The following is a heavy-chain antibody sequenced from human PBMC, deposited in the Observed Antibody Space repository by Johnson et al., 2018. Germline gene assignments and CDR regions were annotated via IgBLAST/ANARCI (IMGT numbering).Heavy chain of an antibody. CDR3: ARAAEVGPRDAFDI. V-gene: IGHV1-69*01. CDR2: IIPIFGTA. J-gene: IGHJ3*02. CDR1: GGTFTSYA. D-gene: IGHD2-15*01. Sequence: QVQLVESGAEVKKPGSSVKVSCKASGGTFTSYAFSWVRQAPGQGLEWVGGIIPIFGTADYAQRFQGGGTITADESTSTAYMELSSLSSEDTAVYFCARAAEVGPRDAFDIWGQGTMVT.